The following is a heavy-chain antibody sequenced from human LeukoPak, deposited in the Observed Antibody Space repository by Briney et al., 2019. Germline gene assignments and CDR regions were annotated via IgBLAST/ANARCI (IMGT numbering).Heavy chain of an antibody. Sequence: SGTLSLTCAVSGGSISSSNWWSWVRQPPGKGLEWIGEIYHSGSTNYNPSLKSRDTISVDKSKNQFSLKLSSVTAADTAVYYCARTAVGEYNWFDPWGQGTLVTVSS. V-gene: IGHV4-4*02. CDR2: IYHSGST. J-gene: IGHJ5*02. D-gene: IGHD3-16*01. CDR1: GGSISSSNW. CDR3: ARTAVGEYNWFDP.